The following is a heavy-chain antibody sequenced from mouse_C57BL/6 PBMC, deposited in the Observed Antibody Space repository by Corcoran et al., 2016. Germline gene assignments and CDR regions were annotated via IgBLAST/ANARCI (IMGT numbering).Heavy chain of an antibody. D-gene: IGHD2-1*01. V-gene: IGHV1-80*01. CDR1: GYAFSSYW. CDR3: AREDGNYVGWYFDV. Sequence: QVQLQQSGAELVKPGASVKISCKASGYAFSSYWMNWVKQRPGKGLEWIGQIYPGDGDTNYNGKFKGKATLTADKSSSTAYMQLSSLTSEDSAVYFCAREDGNYVGWYFDVWGTGTTVTVSS. CDR2: IYPGDGDT. J-gene: IGHJ1*03.